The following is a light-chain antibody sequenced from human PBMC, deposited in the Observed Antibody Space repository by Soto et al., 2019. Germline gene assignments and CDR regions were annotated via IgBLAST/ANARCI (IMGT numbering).Light chain of an antibody. CDR2: EVS. CDR1: SNDVGSYNR. V-gene: IGLV2-18*02. J-gene: IGLJ1*01. Sequence: QSALTQPRSVSGSPGQSVTISCTGTSNDVGSYNRVSWYQQPPGTAPKLIIYEVSNRPSGVPDRFSGSKSGDTASLTISGLQAEDEADYYCCSYAGSYLLYVFGTGTKLTVL. CDR3: CSYAGSYLLYV.